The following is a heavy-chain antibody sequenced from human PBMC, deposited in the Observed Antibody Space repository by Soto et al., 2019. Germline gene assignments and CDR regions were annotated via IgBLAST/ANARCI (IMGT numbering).Heavy chain of an antibody. V-gene: IGHV1-3*01. J-gene: IGHJ3*02. D-gene: IGHD3-10*01. CDR2: INAGNGNT. CDR3: ARDSWHSGSYYNGDAFDI. CDR1: GYTFTSYA. Sequence: ASVKVSCKASGYTFTSYAMHWVRHAPGQRLEWMGWINAGNGNTKYYADSVKGRFTISRDNSKNTLYQQMNSLRAGDTAVYYCARDSWHSGSYYNGDAFDIWGQGTMVTVSS.